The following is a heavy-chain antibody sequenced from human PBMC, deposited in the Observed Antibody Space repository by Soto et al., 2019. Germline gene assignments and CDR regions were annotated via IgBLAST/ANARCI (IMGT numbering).Heavy chain of an antibody. CDR2: IYYSGST. V-gene: IGHV4-30-4*01. J-gene: IGHJ5*02. Sequence: NPSETLSLTCTVSGGSIISGDYYCVWIRQPPGKGLEWIGYIYYSGSTYYNPSLKSRVTIPVDTSKNQFSLKLSSVTAADTAVYYCARYYDSSGGDWFDPWGQGTLVTVSS. D-gene: IGHD3-22*01. CDR1: GGSIISGDYY. CDR3: ARYYDSSGGDWFDP.